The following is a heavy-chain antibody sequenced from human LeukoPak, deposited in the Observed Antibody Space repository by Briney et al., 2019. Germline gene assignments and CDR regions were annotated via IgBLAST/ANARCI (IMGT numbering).Heavy chain of an antibody. V-gene: IGHV1-46*01. Sequence: ASVKVSCKASGYTFTSYYMHWVRQAPGQGLEWMGIINTSGGSTSYAQKFQGRVTMTRDTSTRIVYMELSSLRSEDTAVYYCARERGYDFWSGYLFDYSGQGTLVTVSS. CDR3: ARERGYDFWSGYLFDY. D-gene: IGHD3-3*01. J-gene: IGHJ4*02. CDR1: GYTFTSYY. CDR2: INTSGGST.